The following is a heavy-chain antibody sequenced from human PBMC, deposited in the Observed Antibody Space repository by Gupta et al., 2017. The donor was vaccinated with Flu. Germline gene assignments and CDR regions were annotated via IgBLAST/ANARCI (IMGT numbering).Heavy chain of an antibody. D-gene: IGHD5-18*01. J-gene: IGHJ5*02. CDR1: GFTFSSYA. CDR3: ARGGYSYGLFGWFDP. V-gene: IGHV3-64*01. CDR2: ISSNGCST. Sequence: EVQLVESGGGLVQPGGSLRLSCAASGFTFSSYAMYWVRQAPGKGLEYVSAISSNGCSTYYANSVKGRFTISRDNSKNTLYLQMGSLRAEDMAVYYCARGGYSYGLFGWFDPWGQGTLVTVSS.